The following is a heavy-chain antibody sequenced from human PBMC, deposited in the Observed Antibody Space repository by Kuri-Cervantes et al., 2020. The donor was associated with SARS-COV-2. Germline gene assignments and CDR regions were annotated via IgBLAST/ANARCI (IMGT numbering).Heavy chain of an antibody. CDR1: GGSFSGYY. Sequence: SQTLSLTCAVYGGSFSGYYWSWIRQPPGKGLEWIGEINHSGSTNYNPSLKSRVTISVDTSKNQFSLKLSSVTAADTAVYYCTSPYSGSYYVDGMDVWGQGTTVTVSS. V-gene: IGHV4-34*01. D-gene: IGHD1-26*01. CDR3: TSPYSGSYYVDGMDV. CDR2: INHSGST. J-gene: IGHJ6*02.